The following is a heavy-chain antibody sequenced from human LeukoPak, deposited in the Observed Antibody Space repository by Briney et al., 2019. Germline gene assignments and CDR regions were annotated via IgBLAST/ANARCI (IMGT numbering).Heavy chain of an antibody. CDR2: IYTGCDT. J-gene: IGHJ4*02. CDR1: GFSVSNKY. Sequence: GESLRLSCAASGFSVSNKYMSWVRQAPGKGLEWVSVIYTGCDTYYADSVRGRFTTSRDNSKNTVNLQMNSLRAEDTALYYCAGGQMFTSGGFDDWGQGTLVTVSS. V-gene: IGHV3-53*01. CDR3: AGGQMFTSGGFDD. D-gene: IGHD6-19*01.